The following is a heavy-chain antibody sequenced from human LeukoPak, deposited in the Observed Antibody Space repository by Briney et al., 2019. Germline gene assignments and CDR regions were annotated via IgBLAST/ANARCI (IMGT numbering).Heavy chain of an antibody. CDR3: TRGAGWLIDY. D-gene: IGHD3-16*01. Sequence: SETLSLTCTVSGGSISSYYWSWIRQPPGKGPEWIGYFYNSGRSTYNPSLKSRVTISADTSKNHFSLKLNSVTTADTAVYYCTRGAGWLIDYWGQGILVTVSS. J-gene: IGHJ4*02. V-gene: IGHV4-59*12. CDR1: GGSISSYY. CDR2: FYNSGRS.